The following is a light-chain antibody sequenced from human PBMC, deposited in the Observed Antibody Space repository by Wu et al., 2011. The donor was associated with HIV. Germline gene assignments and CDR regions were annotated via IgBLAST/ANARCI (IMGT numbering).Light chain of an antibody. J-gene: IGKJ1*01. CDR2: GAS. Sequence: EIVLTQSPATLSLSPGERATLSCRASQSVSSYLAWYQQKPGQAPRLLIYGASSRATGIPDRFSGSGSGTDFTLTISRLEPEDFAVYYCQQYGSXPFWTFGQGTKVEIK. V-gene: IGKV3-20*01. CDR1: QSVSSY. CDR3: QQYGSXPFWT.